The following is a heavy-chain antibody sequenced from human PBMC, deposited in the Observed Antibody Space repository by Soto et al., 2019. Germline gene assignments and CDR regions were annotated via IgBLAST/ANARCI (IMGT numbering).Heavy chain of an antibody. CDR3: ARHGYSSSWYFAGNWFDP. V-gene: IGHV5-51*01. J-gene: IGHJ5*02. D-gene: IGHD6-13*01. CDR2: IYPGDSDT. Sequence: GESLKISCKGSGYSFTSYWIDWVRQMPGKGLEWMGIIYPGDSDTRYSPSFQGQVTISADKSISTAYLQWSSLKASDTAMYYCARHGYSSSWYFAGNWFDPWGQGTLVTVSS. CDR1: GYSFTSYW.